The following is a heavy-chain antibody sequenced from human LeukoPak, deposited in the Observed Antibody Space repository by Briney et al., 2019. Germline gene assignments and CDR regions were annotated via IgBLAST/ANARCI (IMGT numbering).Heavy chain of an antibody. CDR3: ARGATAWVHFDS. Sequence: PSETLSLTCTVSGASVSSGSYYWSWIRQPPGKGLEWIGYIYHSGSTSYNPSLKSRVTMSLDTSKKQFSLRLSSVTAADTAVYYCARGATAWVHFDSWGQGTLVTVSS. CDR1: GASVSSGSYY. CDR2: IYHSGST. J-gene: IGHJ4*02. D-gene: IGHD1-26*01. V-gene: IGHV4-61*01.